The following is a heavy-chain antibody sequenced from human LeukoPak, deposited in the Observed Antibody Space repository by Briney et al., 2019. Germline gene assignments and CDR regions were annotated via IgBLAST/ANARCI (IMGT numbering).Heavy chain of an antibody. V-gene: IGHV1-69*05. CDR1: GGTFSSYA. J-gene: IGHJ6*03. Sequence: SVKVSCKASGGTFSSYAISWVRQAPGQGLEWMGGIIPIFGTANYAQKFQGRVTITTDESTSTAYMELSSLRSEDTAVYYCARDNQVEGATTYYYYYYMDVWGKGTTVTVSS. CDR2: IIPIFGTA. D-gene: IGHD1-26*01. CDR3: ARDNQVEGATTYYYYYYMDV.